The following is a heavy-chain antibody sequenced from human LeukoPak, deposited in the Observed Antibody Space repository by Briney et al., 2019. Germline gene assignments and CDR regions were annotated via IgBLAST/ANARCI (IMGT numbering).Heavy chain of an antibody. D-gene: IGHD2-2*01. J-gene: IGHJ4*02. CDR1: GFTFSSYS. CDR3: ARDQSLKGVVPAATDY. CDR2: ISSSSSYI. V-gene: IGHV3-21*01. Sequence: GGSLRLSCAASGFTFSSYSMNWVRQAPGKGLEWVSSISSSSSYIYYADSVKGRFTISRDNAKNSLYLQMNSLRAEDTAVYYCARDQSLKGVVPAATDYWGQGTLVTVSS.